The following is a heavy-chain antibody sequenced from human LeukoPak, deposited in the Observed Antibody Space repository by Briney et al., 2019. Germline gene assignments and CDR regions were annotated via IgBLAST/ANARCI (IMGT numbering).Heavy chain of an antibody. CDR1: GYTFTGYN. CDR2: INPNSGGT. D-gene: IGHD2-21*02. V-gene: IGHV1-2*02. Sequence: ASVKVSCKASGYTFTGYNMHWVRQAPGQGLEWMGWINPNSGGTKYAQKFQGRVTMTRDTSINTAYMDLRSLRFDDTAVYYCARGEIFGDYVPEGYWGQGTLVTVFS. CDR3: ARGEIFGDYVPEGY. J-gene: IGHJ4*02.